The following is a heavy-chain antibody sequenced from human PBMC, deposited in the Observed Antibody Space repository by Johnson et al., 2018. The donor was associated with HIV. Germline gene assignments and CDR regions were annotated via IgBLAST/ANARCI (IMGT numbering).Heavy chain of an antibody. V-gene: IGHV3-7*05. D-gene: IGHD3-22*01. CDR3: ARLIAVVIDGFEI. CDR1: GLTFNTYW. CDR2: IKEDGSEK. J-gene: IGHJ3*02. Sequence: VQLVESGGGLVQPGGSLRLSCAASGLTFNTYWMTWVRPVPGKGLEWVANIKEDGSEKYFVDSVKGRFTISSDNAKNSLYLQMNTLRAEDTAVYYCARLIAVVIDGFEIWGQGTMVTVSS.